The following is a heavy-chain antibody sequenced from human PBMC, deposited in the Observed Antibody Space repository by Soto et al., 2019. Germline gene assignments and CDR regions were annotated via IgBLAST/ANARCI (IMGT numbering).Heavy chain of an antibody. CDR3: ARGGVNEQLVRTYYYYGMDV. J-gene: IGHJ6*02. Sequence: VASVKVSCKASGYTFTSYDINWVRQATGQGLEWMGWMNPNSGNTGYAQKFQGRVTMTRNTSISTAYMELSSLRSEDTAVYYCARGGVNEQLVRTYYYYGMDVWGQGTTVTVSS. CDR2: MNPNSGNT. D-gene: IGHD6-6*01. V-gene: IGHV1-8*01. CDR1: GYTFTSYD.